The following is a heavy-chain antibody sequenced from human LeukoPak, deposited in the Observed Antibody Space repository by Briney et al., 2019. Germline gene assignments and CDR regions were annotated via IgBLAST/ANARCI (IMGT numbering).Heavy chain of an antibody. CDR3: AKNGIADAFDI. D-gene: IGHD1-14*01. CDR1: GFTFSTSW. J-gene: IGHJ3*02. CDR2: IKEHGGET. V-gene: IGHV3-7*01. Sequence: GGSLRLSCAASGFTFSTSWMSWVRQAPGKGLEWVANIKEHGGETYYLDSVRGRFTISRDNAKNSLYLQMNSLRAEDTAVYYCAKNGIADAFDIWGQGTMVTVSS.